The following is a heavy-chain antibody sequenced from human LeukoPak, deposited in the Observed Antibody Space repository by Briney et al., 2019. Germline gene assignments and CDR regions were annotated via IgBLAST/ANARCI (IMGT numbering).Heavy chain of an antibody. D-gene: IGHD6-19*01. J-gene: IGHJ5*02. CDR2: INHSGST. V-gene: IGHV4-34*01. CDR3: ARHYAVAGRRDWFDP. CDR1: GGSFSGYY. Sequence: PSETLSLTCAVYGGSFSGYYWSWIRQPPGKGLEWIGEINHSGSTNYNPSLKSRVTISVDTSKNQFSLKLSSVTAADTAVYYCARHYAVAGRRDWFDPWGQGTLVTVSS.